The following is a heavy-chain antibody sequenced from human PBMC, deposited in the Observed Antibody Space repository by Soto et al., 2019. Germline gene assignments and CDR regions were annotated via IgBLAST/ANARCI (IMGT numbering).Heavy chain of an antibody. V-gene: IGHV3-43*02. D-gene: IGHD2-21*02. J-gene: IGHJ6*02. Sequence: GSLRLSCAASGFTFDDYAMHWVRQAPGKGLEWVSLISGDGGSTYYADSVKGRFTISRDNSKNSLYLQMNSLRTEDTALYYCAKDIGCGGDCYSYYYYGMDVWGQGTTVTVSS. CDR2: ISGDGGST. CDR3: AKDIGCGGDCYSYYYYGMDV. CDR1: GFTFDDYA.